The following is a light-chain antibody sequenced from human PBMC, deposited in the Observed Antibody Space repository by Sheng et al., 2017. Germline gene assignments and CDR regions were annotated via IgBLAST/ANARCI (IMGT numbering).Light chain of an antibody. V-gene: IGLV2-8*01. J-gene: IGLJ3*02. CDR1: GS. Sequence: QSAPTQPPSASGSPGQSVTISCTGGGSVSWYQQHPGKAPKLIIYEVTKRPSGVPDRFSASKSGNTASLTVSGLQTEDEADYYCSSYAGSNGLGVFGGGTKLTVL. CDR2: EVT. CDR3: SSYAGSNGLGV.